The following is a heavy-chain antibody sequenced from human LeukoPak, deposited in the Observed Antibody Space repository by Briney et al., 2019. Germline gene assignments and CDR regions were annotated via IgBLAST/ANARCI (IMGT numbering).Heavy chain of an antibody. CDR3: ARSVFSYGSFDY. Sequence: ASVKVSCKASGYTFTSYYMHWVRQAPGQGLEWMGIINPSGGSTIYAQKFQGRVTMTRDTSTSTVYMELSSLRSEDTAVYYCARSVFSYGSFDYWGQGTLVTVSS. V-gene: IGHV1-46*01. J-gene: IGHJ4*02. D-gene: IGHD5-18*01. CDR1: GYTFTSYY. CDR2: INPSGGST.